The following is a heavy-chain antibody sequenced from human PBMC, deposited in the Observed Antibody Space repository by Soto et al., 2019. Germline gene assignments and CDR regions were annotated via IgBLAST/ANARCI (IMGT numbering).Heavy chain of an antibody. J-gene: IGHJ4*02. CDR2: INSDGSST. CDR3: APLFTSYYLLHY. CDR1: RFTFSTYW. V-gene: IGHV3-74*01. Sequence: GGSLRLSCAASRFTFSTYWMHWVRQAPGKGLVRVSRINSDGSSTTYADSVKGRFTISRDNAKNTLYLQMNSLRAEDTAVYYCAPLFTSYYLLHYWGPGTLVTVSS. D-gene: IGHD3-9*01.